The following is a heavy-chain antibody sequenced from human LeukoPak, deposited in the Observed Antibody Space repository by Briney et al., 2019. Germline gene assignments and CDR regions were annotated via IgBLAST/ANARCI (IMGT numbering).Heavy chain of an antibody. CDR2: INHSGST. Sequence: SETLSLTCAVYGGSFSGYYWSWIRQPPGKGLGWIGEINHSGSTDYNPSLKSRVTISVDTSKNQFSLKLSSVTAADTAVYYCARDVMGDVNWFDPWGQGTLVTVSS. CDR3: ARDVMGDVNWFDP. V-gene: IGHV4-34*01. CDR1: GGSFSGYY. D-gene: IGHD3-16*01. J-gene: IGHJ5*02.